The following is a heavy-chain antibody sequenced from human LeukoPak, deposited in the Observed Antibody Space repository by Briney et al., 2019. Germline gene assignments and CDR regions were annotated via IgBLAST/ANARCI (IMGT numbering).Heavy chain of an antibody. J-gene: IGHJ4*02. D-gene: IGHD3-9*01. CDR1: GYTFTDYY. V-gene: IGHV1-2*02. CDR3: AILLTDQGDY. CDR2: INPNSGDT. Sequence: GASVKVSCKTSGYTFTDYYIHRVRQAPGQGLEWMGWINPNSGDTKFAQKFQGRVTLTRDTSVSTAYMELSRLRSDDTAVYYCAILLTDQGDYWGLGSLVTVSS.